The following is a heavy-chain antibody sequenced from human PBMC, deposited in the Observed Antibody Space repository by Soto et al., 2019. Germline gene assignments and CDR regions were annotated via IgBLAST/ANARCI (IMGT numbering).Heavy chain of an antibody. V-gene: IGHV3-15*01. Sequence: SGGSLSLSCAASGFTFSNAWMSWVRQAPGKGLEWVGRIKSKTNGGTTDYAAPVKGRFTISRDDSKNTLYLQMNSLETEDSAVYYCTSDDPINKNWGQGSLVTVSS. J-gene: IGHJ4*02. CDR2: IKSKTNGGTT. CDR3: TSDDPINKN. CDR1: GFTFSNAW.